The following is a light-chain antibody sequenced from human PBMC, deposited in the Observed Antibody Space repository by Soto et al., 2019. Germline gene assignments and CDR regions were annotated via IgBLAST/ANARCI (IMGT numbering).Light chain of an antibody. CDR3: LQAASFPRT. Sequence: DIQMTQSPSSLSASVGDRVTITCRASQSISSYLNWYQQKPGKAPKLLIYAAPSLQSGVPSRFSGSGSGTDFTLTISSLQPEDFATYYCLQAASFPRTFGQGTKVDIK. CDR2: AAP. J-gene: IGKJ1*01. CDR1: QSISSY. V-gene: IGKV1-39*01.